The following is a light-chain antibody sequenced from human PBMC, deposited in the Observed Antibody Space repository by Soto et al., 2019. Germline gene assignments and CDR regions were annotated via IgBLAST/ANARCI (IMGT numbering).Light chain of an antibody. V-gene: IGKV3-20*01. CDR1: QSVSSSY. Sequence: IVLTQSPGTLSLSPGERATLSCRASQSVSSSYLAWYQQKPGQAPRLLIYGTSSRATAIPDRFSGSGSGTDFTLTISRLEPEDFAVYYGQQYGSSSWTFGQGTKVEIK. CDR3: QQYGSSSWT. CDR2: GTS. J-gene: IGKJ1*01.